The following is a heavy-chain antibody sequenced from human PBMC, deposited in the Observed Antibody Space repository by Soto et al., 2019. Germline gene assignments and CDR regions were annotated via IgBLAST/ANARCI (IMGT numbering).Heavy chain of an antibody. D-gene: IGHD3-3*01. CDR3: TRPLRYDFWSGTDEDYYFDY. J-gene: IGHJ4*02. V-gene: IGHV3-73*01. Sequence: PGGSLRLSCAASGFTFSGSAMHWVRQASGKGLEWVGRIRSKANSYATAYAASVKGRFTISRDDSKNTAYLQMNSLKTEDTAVYYCTRPLRYDFWSGTDEDYYFDYWGQGTLVTVSS. CDR2: IRSKANSYAT. CDR1: GFTFSGSA.